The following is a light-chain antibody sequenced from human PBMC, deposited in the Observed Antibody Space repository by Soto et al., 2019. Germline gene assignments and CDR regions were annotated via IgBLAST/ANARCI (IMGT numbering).Light chain of an antibody. J-gene: IGLJ2*01. CDR3: GSWDSSRSAAV. CDR1: TSNIGNNY. CDR2: DSD. Sequence: QSVLTQPPSVSAAPGQKVTISCSGSTSNIGNNYASWYQQLPGKAPRLLIYDSDKRPSGIPDRFSGSKSGTSATLGITGLQTGDEADYYCGSWDSSRSAAVFGGGTKLTVL. V-gene: IGLV1-51*01.